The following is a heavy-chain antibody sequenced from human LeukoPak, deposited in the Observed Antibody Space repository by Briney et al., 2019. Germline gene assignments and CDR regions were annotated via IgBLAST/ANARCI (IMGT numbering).Heavy chain of an antibody. Sequence: GRSLRLSCAASGFTFSSYGMHWVRQAPGKGLEWVAVISYDGSNKYYADSVKGRFTISRDNSKNTLYLQMNSLRAEDTAVYYCAKGAGVVGYNSFDYWGQGTLVTVSS. CDR1: GFTFSSYG. D-gene: IGHD5-24*01. CDR3: AKGAGVVGYNSFDY. V-gene: IGHV3-30*18. CDR2: ISYDGSNK. J-gene: IGHJ4*02.